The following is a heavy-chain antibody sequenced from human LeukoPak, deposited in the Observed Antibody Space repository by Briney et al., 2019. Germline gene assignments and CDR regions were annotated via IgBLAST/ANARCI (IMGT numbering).Heavy chain of an antibody. CDR1: GFTFSSYW. V-gene: IGHV4-39*01. J-gene: IGHJ4*02. CDR2: IYYSGST. D-gene: IGHD1-26*01. Sequence: PGGSLRLSCAASGFTFSSYWMSWVRQAPGKGLEWIGSIYYSGSTYYNPSLKSRVTISVDTSKNQFSLKLSSVTAADTAVYYCARPRREWELRPFDYWGQGTLVTVSS. CDR3: ARPRREWELRPFDY.